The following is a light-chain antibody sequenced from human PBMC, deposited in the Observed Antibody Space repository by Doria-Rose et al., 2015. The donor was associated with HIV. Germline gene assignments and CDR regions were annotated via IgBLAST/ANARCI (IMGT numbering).Light chain of an antibody. Sequence: IVMTQSPGTLSLSPGERATLSCRASQSFSSTYLAWYQQKPGQAPSLLIYDGSTSATGISDRFSASGSGTDFTLSINRLEPEDFALYYCHQYSTSWRCGQETKLEI. CDR1: QSFSSTY. CDR2: DGS. J-gene: IGKJ1*01. V-gene: IGKV3-20*01. CDR3: HQYSTSWR.